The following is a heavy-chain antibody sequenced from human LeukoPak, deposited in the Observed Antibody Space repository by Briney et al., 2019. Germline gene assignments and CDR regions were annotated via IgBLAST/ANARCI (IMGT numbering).Heavy chain of an antibody. CDR3: AMPSYYYDSSGSDFDY. J-gene: IGHJ4*02. CDR2: INSDGSST. V-gene: IGHV3-74*01. D-gene: IGHD3-22*01. Sequence: PGGSLRLSCAASGFTFSSYWMHWVRQAPGKGLVWVSRINSDGSSTSYADSVKGRFTISRDNAKNTLYRQMNSLRAEDTAVYYCAMPSYYYDSSGSDFDYWGQGTLVTVSS. CDR1: GFTFSSYW.